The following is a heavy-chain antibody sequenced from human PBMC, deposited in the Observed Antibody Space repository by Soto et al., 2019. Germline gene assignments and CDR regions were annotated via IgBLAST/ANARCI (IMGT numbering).Heavy chain of an antibody. CDR1: GDSVSSNSAA. V-gene: IGHV6-1*01. Sequence: SQTLSLTFAISGDSVSSNSAAWNWIRQSPSRGLEWLGRTYYRSKWYNDYALSVKSRITVNPDTSKNQFSLQLNSVTPEDTAVYYCASAQSTWGSTWYFDYWAQGTLVTVSS. D-gene: IGHD6-13*01. J-gene: IGHJ4*02. CDR2: TYYRSKWYN. CDR3: ASAQSTWGSTWYFDY.